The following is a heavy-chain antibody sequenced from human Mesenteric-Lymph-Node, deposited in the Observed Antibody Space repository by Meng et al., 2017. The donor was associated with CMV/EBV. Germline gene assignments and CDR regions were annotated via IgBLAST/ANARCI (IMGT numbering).Heavy chain of an antibody. CDR3: ARDYYDSGSYCYFDY. Sequence: YGWSFSGYYWCWIRQPPGKGLEWIGEINHSGSTNYNPSLKSRVSISVDTSKNQFSLNLSSVTAADTAVYYCARDYYDSGSYCYFDYWGQGTLVTVSS. D-gene: IGHD3-10*01. CDR2: INHSGST. V-gene: IGHV4-34*01. J-gene: IGHJ4*02. CDR1: GWSFSGYY.